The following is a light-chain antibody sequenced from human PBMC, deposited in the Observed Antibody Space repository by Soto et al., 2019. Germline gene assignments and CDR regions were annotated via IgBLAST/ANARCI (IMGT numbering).Light chain of an antibody. J-gene: IGKJ5*01. Sequence: DIQMTQSPSSLSASVGDRVTITCGASQSISRYLNWYQQKPGKAPNLLIYVASSLQSGVPSRFSGSGSGTDFTFTISSLKTEDIAKYYCQQYDNIHTITFGQGTRLEI. V-gene: IGKV1-33*01. CDR2: VAS. CDR1: QSISRY. CDR3: QQYDNIHTIT.